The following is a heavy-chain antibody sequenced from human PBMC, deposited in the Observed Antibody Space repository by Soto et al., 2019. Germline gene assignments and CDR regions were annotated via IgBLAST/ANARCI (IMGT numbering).Heavy chain of an antibody. Sequence: PSETLSLTCTGSGAYISSYYWSWIRQSPGKGLEWIGYISYSGGTNYNPSLRGRVTISLDTSKNQFSLKLNSLTAEDTAMYYCARGERLGLDYWGQGTLVTVSS. D-gene: IGHD6-19*01. J-gene: IGHJ4*02. CDR1: GAYISSYY. CDR3: ARGERLGLDY. CDR2: ISYSGGT. V-gene: IGHV4-59*01.